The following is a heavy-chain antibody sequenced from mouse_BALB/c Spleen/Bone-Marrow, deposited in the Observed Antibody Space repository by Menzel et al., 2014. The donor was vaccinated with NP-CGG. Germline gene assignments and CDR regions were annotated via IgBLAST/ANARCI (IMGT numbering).Heavy chain of an antibody. CDR3: ARGGDYYGSSSFAY. V-gene: IGHV1S41*01. CDR2: IAPGSGST. CDR1: GYTFTSYW. D-gene: IGHD1-1*01. J-gene: IGHJ3*01. Sequence: DLVKPGASVKLSCKASGYTFTSYWINWIKQRPGQGLEWIGRIAPGSGSTYYNEMFKSKATLTVDTSSSTAYIQLSSLSSEDSAVYFCARGGDYYGSSSFAYWGQGTLVTVSA.